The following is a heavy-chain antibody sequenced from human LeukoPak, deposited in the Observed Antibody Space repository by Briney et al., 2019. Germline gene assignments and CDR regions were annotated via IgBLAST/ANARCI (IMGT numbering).Heavy chain of an antibody. CDR3: AKDRFAVGANFFDY. D-gene: IGHD1-26*01. CDR2: ISYDGSNK. J-gene: IGHJ4*02. CDR1: GFTFSSYA. Sequence: GGSLRLSCAASGFTFSSYAMHWVRQAPGKGLEWVAVISYDGSNKYYADSVKGRFTISRDNSKNTLYLQMNSLRAEDTAVYYCAKDRFAVGANFFDYWGQGTLVTVSS. V-gene: IGHV3-30-3*01.